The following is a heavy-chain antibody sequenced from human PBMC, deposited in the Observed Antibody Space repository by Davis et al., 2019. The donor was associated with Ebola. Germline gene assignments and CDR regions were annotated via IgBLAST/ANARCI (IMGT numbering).Heavy chain of an antibody. CDR1: GGTFSSYA. J-gene: IGHJ4*02. D-gene: IGHD2-2*01. CDR3: AKSGGEYQLLNSMDY. CDR2: IIPILGIA. Sequence: AASVKVSCKASGGTFSSYAISWVRQAPGQGLEWMGRIIPILGIANYAQKFQGRVTITADKSTSTAYMELSSLRSEDTAVYYCAKSGGEYQLLNSMDYWGQGTLVTVSS. V-gene: IGHV1-69*04.